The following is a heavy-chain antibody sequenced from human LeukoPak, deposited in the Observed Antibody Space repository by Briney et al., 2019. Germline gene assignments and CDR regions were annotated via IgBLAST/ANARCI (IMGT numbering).Heavy chain of an antibody. Sequence: ASVKVSCKASGYTFTSYYMHWVRQAPGQGLEWMGIINPSGGSTSYAQKFQGRVTITRDMSTSTVYMELSSLRSEDTAVYYCARARILTGYNYYFDYWGQGTLVTVSS. CDR3: ARARILTGYNYYFDY. D-gene: IGHD3-9*01. J-gene: IGHJ4*02. CDR2: INPSGGST. CDR1: GYTFTSYY. V-gene: IGHV1-46*01.